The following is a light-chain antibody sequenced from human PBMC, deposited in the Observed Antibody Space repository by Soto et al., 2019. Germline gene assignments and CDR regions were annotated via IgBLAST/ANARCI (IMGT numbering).Light chain of an antibody. J-gene: IGKJ1*01. CDR1: QGISSY. V-gene: IGKV1-6*01. CDR3: LHDYSYPRT. Sequence: AIQLTQSPSSLSASVGDRVTITCRASQGISSYFAWYQQKPGKAPKLLIYTASTLQSGVPSRFSGSGSGADFTLTIRSLQPEDSATYYCLHDYSYPRTFGQGTKVDIK. CDR2: TAS.